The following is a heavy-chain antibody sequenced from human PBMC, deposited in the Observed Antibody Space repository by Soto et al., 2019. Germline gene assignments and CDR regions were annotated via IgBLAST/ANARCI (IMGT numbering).Heavy chain of an antibody. V-gene: IGHV3-30*18. CDR2: ISYDGIDK. CDR1: GFTFSRFG. Sequence: QVQLVESGGGVVQPGPSLRLSCAASGFTFSRFGIHWVGQAPGKGLECVAVISYDGIDKNYGDSVKGRFTISKENSKNMLYLEINRLRIEDTAVYHCAKYLIEMATIRPDYWGQGIQVTVSS. D-gene: IGHD5-12*01. CDR3: AKYLIEMATIRPDY. J-gene: IGHJ4*02.